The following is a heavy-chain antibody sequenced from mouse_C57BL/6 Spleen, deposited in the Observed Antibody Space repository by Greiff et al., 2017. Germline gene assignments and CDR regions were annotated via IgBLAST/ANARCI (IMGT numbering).Heavy chain of an antibody. J-gene: IGHJ3*01. CDR2: INPNNGGT. Sequence: VQLQQSGPELVKPGASVKISCKASGYTFTDYYMNWVKQSHGKSLEWIGDINPNNGGTSYNQKFKGKATLTVDKSSSTAYMELRSLTSEDSAVYYCARYAYDYGAWFAYWGQGTLVTVSA. D-gene: IGHD2-4*01. CDR1: GYTFTDYY. CDR3: ARYAYDYGAWFAY. V-gene: IGHV1-26*01.